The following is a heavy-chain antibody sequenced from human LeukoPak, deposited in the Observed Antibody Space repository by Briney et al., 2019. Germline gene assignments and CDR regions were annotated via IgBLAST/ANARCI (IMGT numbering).Heavy chain of an antibody. D-gene: IGHD3-22*01. V-gene: IGHV1-69*04. CDR1: GGTFSSYA. CDR2: IIPILGVA. CDR3: AREGDYYDSSGQGG. Sequence: SVKVSCNASGGTFSSYAISWVRHAPGQGLEWMGRIIPILGVANYAQKFQGRVTITADKSTSTAYMELSSLRSEDTAVYYCAREGDYYDSSGQGGWGQGTMVTVPS. J-gene: IGHJ3*01.